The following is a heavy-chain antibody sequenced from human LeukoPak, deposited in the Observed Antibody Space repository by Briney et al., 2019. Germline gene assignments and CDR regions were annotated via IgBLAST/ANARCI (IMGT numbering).Heavy chain of an antibody. V-gene: IGHV4-39*01. CDR2: IYYSGST. CDR3: ARHVVGATNPFDY. Sequence: SETMSLACTVSGGSISSSSYYWGWIRQPPGKGLEWTGSIYYSGSTYYNPSLKSRDTISVDATKNQFSLKLSSVTAADTAVYYCARHVVGATNPFDYWGQGTLVTVSS. CDR1: GGSISSSSYY. D-gene: IGHD1-26*01. J-gene: IGHJ4*02.